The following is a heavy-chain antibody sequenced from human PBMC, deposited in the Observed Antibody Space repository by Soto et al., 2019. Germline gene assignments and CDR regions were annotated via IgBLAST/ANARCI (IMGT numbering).Heavy chain of an antibody. Sequence: GGSLRLSCAASGFTFSSYAMSWVRQAPGKGLEWVSAISGSGGSTYYADSVKGRFTISRDNSKNTLYLQMNSLRAEDTAVYYCANDLNPRRIGYSYGYYYYYGMDVWGQGTTVTVSS. CDR2: ISGSGGST. J-gene: IGHJ6*02. D-gene: IGHD5-18*01. V-gene: IGHV3-23*01. CDR3: ANDLNPRRIGYSYGYYYYYGMDV. CDR1: GFTFSSYA.